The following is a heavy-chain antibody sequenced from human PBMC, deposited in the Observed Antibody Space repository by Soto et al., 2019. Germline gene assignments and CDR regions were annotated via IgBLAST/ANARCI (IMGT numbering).Heavy chain of an antibody. CDR3: TRDGFGYSSSDLYYYYYYGMDV. CDR2: IRSKAYGGTT. J-gene: IGHJ6*02. Sequence: LRLSCTASGFTFGDYAMSWVRQAPGKGLEWVGFIRSKAYGGTTEYAASVKGRFTISRDDSKSIAYLQMNSLKTEDTAVYYCTRDGFGYSSSDLYYYYYYGMDVWGQGTTVTVSS. D-gene: IGHD6-6*01. CDR1: GFTFGDYA. V-gene: IGHV3-49*04.